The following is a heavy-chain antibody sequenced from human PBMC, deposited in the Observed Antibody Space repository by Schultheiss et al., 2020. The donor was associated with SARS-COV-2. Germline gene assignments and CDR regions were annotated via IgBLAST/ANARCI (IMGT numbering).Heavy chain of an antibody. CDR3: ARHTDSFYFYPFDY. CDR1: GASVSSTSYY. CDR2: IYYSGTT. Sequence: SQTLSLTCTVSGASVSSTSYYWGWIRQPPGKGLEWIGSIYYSGTTYYNPSLKSRVTISIDTSKDHFSLRLTSVTATDTAVYYCARHTDSFYFYPFDYWGQGTLVTVSS. D-gene: IGHD3-22*01. J-gene: IGHJ4*02. V-gene: IGHV4-39*01.